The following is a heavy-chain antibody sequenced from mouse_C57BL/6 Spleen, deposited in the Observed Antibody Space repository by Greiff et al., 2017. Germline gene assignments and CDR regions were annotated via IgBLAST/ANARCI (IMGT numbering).Heavy chain of an antibody. Sequence: EVKLVESGGGLVKPGGSLKLSCAASGFTFSSYAMSWVRQTPEKRLEWVATISDGGSYTYYPDNVKGRFTISRDNAKNNLYLQMSHLKSEDTAMYYCARGTAQARAWFAYWGQGTLVTVSA. J-gene: IGHJ3*01. V-gene: IGHV5-4*03. D-gene: IGHD3-2*02. CDR1: GFTFSSYA. CDR2: ISDGGSYT. CDR3: ARGTAQARAWFAY.